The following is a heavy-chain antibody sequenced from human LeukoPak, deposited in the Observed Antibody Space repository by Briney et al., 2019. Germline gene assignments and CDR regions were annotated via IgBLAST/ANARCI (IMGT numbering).Heavy chain of an antibody. D-gene: IGHD3-3*01. CDR1: GGSISSSSYY. Sequence: SETLSLTCTVSGGSISSSSYYWGWIRQPPGKGLEWLGSIYYSGSTYYNPSLKSRVTISVDTSKNQFSLKLSSVTAADTAVYYCARPRPDYDFWSGYDAFDIWGQGTMVTVSS. CDR3: ARPRPDYDFWSGYDAFDI. V-gene: IGHV4-39*01. CDR2: IYYSGST. J-gene: IGHJ3*02.